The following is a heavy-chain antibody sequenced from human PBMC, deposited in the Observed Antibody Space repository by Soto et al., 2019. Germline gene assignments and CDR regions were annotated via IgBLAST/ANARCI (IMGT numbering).Heavy chain of an antibody. V-gene: IGHV1-3*01. J-gene: IGHJ4*02. CDR3: ARSYSSYYFDY. CDR1: GYTFTSYA. CDR2: INAGNGNT. Sequence: QVQLVQSGAEVKKPGASVKVSCKASGYTFTSYAMHLVRQAPGQRLEWMGWINAGNGNTKYSQKFQGRVTITRDTSASTAYMELSSLRSDDTAVYYCARSYSSYYFDYWGQGTLVTVSS. D-gene: IGHD6-19*01.